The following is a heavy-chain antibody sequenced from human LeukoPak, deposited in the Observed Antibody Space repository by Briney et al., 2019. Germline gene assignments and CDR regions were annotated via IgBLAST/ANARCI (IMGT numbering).Heavy chain of an antibody. V-gene: IGHV1-46*01. Sequence: GASLKVSCKASGYTFTSYYMHWVRQAPGERLEWRGIINPSGGSTSYAQKFQGRVTMTRDTSTSTVYMELSSLRSEDTAVYYGARDGVDFKWTYWGQGTLVTVSS. D-gene: IGHD1-26*01. CDR2: INPSGGST. J-gene: IGHJ4*02. CDR1: GYTFTSYY. CDR3: ARDGVDFKWTY.